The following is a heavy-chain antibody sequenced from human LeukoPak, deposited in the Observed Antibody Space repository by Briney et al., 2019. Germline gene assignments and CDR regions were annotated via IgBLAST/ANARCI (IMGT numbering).Heavy chain of an antibody. Sequence: GGSLRLSCTTSGFPFGDFAMNWVRQAPGKGLGWVGFIKTQVYGGTTEYGASVKGRFTISRDDSRAIAYLQMNSLKTEDTAVYFCTRDHRDDWNPGYYFDYWGQGALVTVSS. CDR2: IKTQVYGGTT. CDR1: GFPFGDFA. CDR3: TRDHRDDWNPGYYFDY. V-gene: IGHV3-49*04. J-gene: IGHJ4*02. D-gene: IGHD1-1*01.